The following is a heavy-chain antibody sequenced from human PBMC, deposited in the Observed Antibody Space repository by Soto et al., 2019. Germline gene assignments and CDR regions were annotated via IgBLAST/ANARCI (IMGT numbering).Heavy chain of an antibody. V-gene: IGHV3-30-3*01. J-gene: IGHJ6*02. CDR3: ARDMGWNYGGGMDV. CDR2: ISYDGSNK. D-gene: IGHD1-7*01. CDR1: GFTFSSYA. Sequence: QVQLVESGGGVVQPGRSLRLSCAASGFTFSSYAMHWVRQAPGKGLEWVAVISYDGSNKYYADSVKGRFTISRDNSKNTLYLQMNSLRAEDTDVYYCARDMGWNYGGGMDVWGQGTTVTVSS.